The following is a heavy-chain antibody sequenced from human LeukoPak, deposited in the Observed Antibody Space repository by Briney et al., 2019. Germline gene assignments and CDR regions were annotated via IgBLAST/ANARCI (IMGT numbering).Heavy chain of an antibody. D-gene: IGHD3-9*01. J-gene: IGHJ6*03. Sequence: SETLSLTCTVSGGSISSYYWSWIRQPPGKGLEWIGYIYYSGSTNYNPSLKSRVTISVDTSKNQFSLKLSSVTAADTAVYYCARAQLPYDFLTGYYPPYMDVWGKGTTVPVSS. V-gene: IGHV4-59*01. CDR2: IYYSGST. CDR3: ARAQLPYDFLTGYYPPYMDV. CDR1: GGSISSYY.